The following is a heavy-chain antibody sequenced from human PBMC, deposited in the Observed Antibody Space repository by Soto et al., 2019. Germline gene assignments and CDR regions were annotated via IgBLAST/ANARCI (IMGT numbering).Heavy chain of an antibody. CDR1: GGSFSGYY. D-gene: IGHD3-10*01. V-gene: IGHV4-34*01. J-gene: IGHJ5*02. CDR3: ARGLLTRVVRGVIRGNWFDP. Sequence: QVQLQQWGAGLLKPSETLSLTCAVYGGSFSGYYWSWIRQPPGKGLEWIGEINHSGGTNYNPSLKSRVTISVDTAKNQFSLKLSSVTAADTAVYYCARGLLTRVVRGVIRGNWFDPWGQGTLVTVSS. CDR2: INHSGGT.